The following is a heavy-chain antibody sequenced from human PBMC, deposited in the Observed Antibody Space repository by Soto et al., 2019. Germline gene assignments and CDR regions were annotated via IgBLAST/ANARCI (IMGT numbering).Heavy chain of an antibody. Sequence: QVQLQESGPGLVKPSQTLSLTCTVSDGSIRSGDYYWSWIRQPQGKGLEWIGYNYYSGSTYYNPSLNSRVTISVDTSKNQFSLKLSSVTAADTAVYYCAGVLQYSSGSLDYGGQGTLVTVSS. CDR1: DGSIRSGDYY. V-gene: IGHV4-30-4*01. D-gene: IGHD6-19*01. J-gene: IGHJ4*02. CDR3: AGVLQYSSGSLDY. CDR2: NYYSGST.